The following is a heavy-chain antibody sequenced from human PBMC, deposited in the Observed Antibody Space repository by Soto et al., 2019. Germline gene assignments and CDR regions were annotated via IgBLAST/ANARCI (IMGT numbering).Heavy chain of an antibody. CDR2: ISSSSSYI. J-gene: IGHJ6*03. CDR1: GFTFSSYS. Sequence: EVQLVESGGGLVKPGGSLRLSCAASGFTFSSYSMNWVRQAPGKGLEWVSSISSSSSYIYYADSVKGRFTISRDNAKNSLYLQMNSLRAEDTAVYYCARDQFGIAALSHYMDVWGKGTTVTVSS. D-gene: IGHD6-6*01. V-gene: IGHV3-21*01. CDR3: ARDQFGIAALSHYMDV.